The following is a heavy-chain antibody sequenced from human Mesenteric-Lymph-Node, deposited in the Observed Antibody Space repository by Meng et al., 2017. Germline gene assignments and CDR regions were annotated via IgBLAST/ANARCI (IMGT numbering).Heavy chain of an antibody. Sequence: SETLSLTCTVSGGSISTGSYYWNWFRQPAGKGLEWIGRIYTSGSTNYNPSLKSRVTISGDTSKNQFSLNLTSVTAADTAVYYCAREPPSHMVRGVILGAFDIWGQGTMVTVSS. CDR1: GGSISTGSYY. D-gene: IGHD3-10*01. CDR3: AREPPSHMVRGVILGAFDI. J-gene: IGHJ3*02. CDR2: IYTSGST. V-gene: IGHV4-61*02.